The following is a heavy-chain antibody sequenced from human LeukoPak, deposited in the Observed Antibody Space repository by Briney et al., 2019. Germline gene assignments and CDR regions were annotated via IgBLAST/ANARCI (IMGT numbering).Heavy chain of an antibody. CDR2: IIPIFGTA. D-gene: IGHD3-10*01. Sequence: ASVKVSCKASGGTFSSYAISWVRQAPGQGLEWMGGIIPIFGTANYAQKFQGRVTITADEYTSTAYMELSSLRSEDTAVYYCARATRVLLWFGETYYFDYWGQGTLVTVSS. V-gene: IGHV1-69*13. CDR1: GGTFSSYA. CDR3: ARATRVLLWFGETYYFDY. J-gene: IGHJ4*02.